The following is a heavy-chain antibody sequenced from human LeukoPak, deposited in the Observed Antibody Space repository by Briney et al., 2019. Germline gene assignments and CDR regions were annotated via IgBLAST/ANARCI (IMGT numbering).Heavy chain of an antibody. CDR3: TTNYGDSLFDY. CDR2: IKSKTDGGTT. J-gene: IGHJ4*02. V-gene: IGHV3-15*01. Sequence: NSSETLSLTCAVYGGSFSGYYWSWVRQAPGKGLEWVGRIKSKTDGGTTDYAAPVKGRFTISRDDSKNTLYLQMNSLKTEDTAVYYCTTNYGDSLFDYWGQGTLVTVSS. CDR1: GGSFSGYY. D-gene: IGHD4-17*01.